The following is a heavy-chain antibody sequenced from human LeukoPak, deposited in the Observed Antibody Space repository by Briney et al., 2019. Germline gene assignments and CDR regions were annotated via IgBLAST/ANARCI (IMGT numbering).Heavy chain of an antibody. D-gene: IGHD3-3*01. J-gene: IGHJ6*02. CDR3: ARDGYDFWSGYYYGYYYGMDV. CDR1: GYTFTGYY. Sequence: GASVKVSCKASGYTFTGYYMHWVRQAPGQGLEWMGWINPNSGGTNYAQKFQGRVTMTRDTSTSTAYMELRSLRSDDTAVYYCARDGYDFWSGYYYGYYYGMDVWGQGTTVTVSS. V-gene: IGHV1-2*02. CDR2: INPNSGGT.